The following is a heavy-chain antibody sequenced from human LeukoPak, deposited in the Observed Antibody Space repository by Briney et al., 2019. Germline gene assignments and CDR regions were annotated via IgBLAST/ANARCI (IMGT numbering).Heavy chain of an antibody. Sequence: GASVKVSCKASGYTFSNFDVNWVRQAPGQGLEWMAWMNPGNGDRGYEGKFQARLTMSSNTSITTASMELSSLTSEDTAVYYCARSRRGYYMDVWGKGTTVIVSS. V-gene: IGHV1-8*02. J-gene: IGHJ6*03. CDR3: ARSRRGYYMDV. CDR2: MNPGNGDR. CDR1: GYTFSNFD.